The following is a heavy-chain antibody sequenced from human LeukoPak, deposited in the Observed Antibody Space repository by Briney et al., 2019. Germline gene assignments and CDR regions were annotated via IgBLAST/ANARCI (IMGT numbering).Heavy chain of an antibody. CDR3: ARQGRSYSSGNYSLDY. V-gene: IGHV4-59*08. Sequence: SETLSLTCSVSGGSISGYYWSWIRQPPGKGLEWIGYIHNSGGTNYNPSLKSRVSISIDTSKSQFSLKLSSVTAADTAVYYCARQGRSYSSGNYSLDYWGQGTLVTVSS. J-gene: IGHJ4*02. D-gene: IGHD3-10*01. CDR2: IHNSGGT. CDR1: GGSISGYY.